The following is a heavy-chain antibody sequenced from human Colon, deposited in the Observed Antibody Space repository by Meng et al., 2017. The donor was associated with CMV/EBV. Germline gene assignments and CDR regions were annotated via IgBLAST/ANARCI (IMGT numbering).Heavy chain of an antibody. CDR3: ATITGSKVY. D-gene: IGHD1-20*01. CDR2: IRYDGSNK. Sequence: GESLKISCAASGFTFSSYGMHRVRQAPGKGLEWVAFIRYDGSNKYYADSVKGRFTISRDNSKNTLYLQMNSLRAEDTAVYYCATITGSKVYWGQGTLVTVSS. CDR1: GFTFSSYG. J-gene: IGHJ4*02. V-gene: IGHV3-30*02.